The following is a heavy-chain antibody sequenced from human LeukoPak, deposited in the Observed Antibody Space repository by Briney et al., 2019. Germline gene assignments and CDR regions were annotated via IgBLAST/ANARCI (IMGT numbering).Heavy chain of an antibody. CDR2: ISWNSGSI. Sequence: QPGGSLRLSCTAPGLTFRDYIMPWVRQAPGKGLEWVSGISWNSGSIGYADSVKGRFTISRDNAKSSLYLQMNSLRAEDTALYYCAKDIYYDSSGPVDYWGQGTLVTVSS. CDR1: GLTFRDYI. J-gene: IGHJ4*02. D-gene: IGHD3-22*01. CDR3: AKDIYYDSSGPVDY. V-gene: IGHV3-9*01.